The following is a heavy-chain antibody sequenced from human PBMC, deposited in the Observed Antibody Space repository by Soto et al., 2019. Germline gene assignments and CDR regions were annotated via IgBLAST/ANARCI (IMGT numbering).Heavy chain of an antibody. V-gene: IGHV3-15*07. CDR1: GFDFSNAW. CDR3: TTDCYSPTVEVRFDY. Sequence: EVQLVDSGGDLVKPGGSLRLSCAGSGFDFSNAWINWVRQAPGKGLEWVGRIKSKALGGTTDFAAPVRGRFAITRDDSRNMAYMQMNSLNTEDTAVYYCTTDCYSPTVEVRFDYWGHGTLVTVSS. J-gene: IGHJ4*01. D-gene: IGHD2-2*02. CDR2: IKSKALGGTT.